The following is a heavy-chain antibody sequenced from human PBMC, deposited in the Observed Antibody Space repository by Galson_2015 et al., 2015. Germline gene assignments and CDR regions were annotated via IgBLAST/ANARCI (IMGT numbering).Heavy chain of an antibody. V-gene: IGHV3-23*01. J-gene: IGHJ3*01. CDR1: GFTFSNSV. CDR2: LSTNGVST. D-gene: IGHD5/OR15-5a*01. CDR3: AKGGSVTMRPAFDV. Sequence: SLRLSCAASGFTFSNSVMSWVRQTPGEGLEWLSVLSTNGVSTNYADSVKGRFTISRDISKNTFYLQMSSLRVDDTAVYYCAKGGSVTMRPAFDVWGQGTMVSVSS.